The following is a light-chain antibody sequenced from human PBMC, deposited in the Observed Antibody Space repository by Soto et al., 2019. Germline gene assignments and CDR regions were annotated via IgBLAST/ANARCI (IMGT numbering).Light chain of an antibody. Sequence: EVVMTQSPATLSVSPGDKVSLSCSANHTIRNMLAWYQQKPGQAPRLLIYAASTRATGVSARFSGSGSGTEFPLTMSSLQSEDFTFYYCQYYNNWLATFGGGTKVEIK. J-gene: IGKJ4*01. CDR3: QYYNNWLAT. CDR1: HTIRNM. V-gene: IGKV3-15*01. CDR2: AAS.